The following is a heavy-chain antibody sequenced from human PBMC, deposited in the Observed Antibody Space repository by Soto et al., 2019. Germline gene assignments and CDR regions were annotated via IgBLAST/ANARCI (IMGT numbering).Heavy chain of an antibody. D-gene: IGHD2-15*01. J-gene: IGHJ5*02. CDR1: GGSISSGDYY. CDR2: IYYSGST. CDR3: ARVYCSGGSCYWGGNWFDP. V-gene: IGHV4-30-4*01. Sequence: QVQLQESGPGLVKPSQTLSLTCTVSGGSISSGDYYWSWIRQPPGKGLEWIGYIYYSGSTYYNPSLKRRVTISVDTSKNQFSLKLSSVTAADTAVYYCARVYCSGGSCYWGGNWFDPWGQGTLVTVSS.